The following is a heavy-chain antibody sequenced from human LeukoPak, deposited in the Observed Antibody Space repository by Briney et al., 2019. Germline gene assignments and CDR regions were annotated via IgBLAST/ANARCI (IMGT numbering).Heavy chain of an antibody. Sequence: GGSLRLSCVASGFTFNSYSMNWVRQAPGKGLEWVSSIGSSSSSIYYADSVKGRFTISRDNAKNSLFLQMNSLRAEDTAVYYCARETTVEAFDIWGQGTMVTVSS. D-gene: IGHD4-23*01. CDR2: IGSSSSSI. J-gene: IGHJ3*02. CDR3: ARETTVEAFDI. CDR1: GFTFNSYS. V-gene: IGHV3-21*01.